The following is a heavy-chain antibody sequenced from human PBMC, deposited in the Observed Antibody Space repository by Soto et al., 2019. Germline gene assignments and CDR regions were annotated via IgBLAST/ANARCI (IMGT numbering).Heavy chain of an antibody. V-gene: IGHV1-69*13. Sequence: SVKVSFKACGGTFSRYAISRLRQAPGQGLEWMGGIIPIFGTANYAQKFQGRVTITADEYTSTAYMELSSLRSEDTAVYYCARPVVAASFYYYYGMDVWGQGTTVTVSS. D-gene: IGHD2-15*01. J-gene: IGHJ6*02. CDR2: IIPIFGTA. CDR3: ARPVVAASFYYYYGMDV. CDR1: GGTFSRYA.